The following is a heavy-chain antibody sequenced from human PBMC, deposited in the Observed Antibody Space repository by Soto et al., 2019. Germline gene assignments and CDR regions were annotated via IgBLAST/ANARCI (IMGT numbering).Heavy chain of an antibody. CDR2: ITWDGGST. CDR1: GFTFDDYT. Sequence: EVQLVESGGVVVQPGGSLRLSCAASGFTFDDYTMHRVRQAPGKGLEWVSLITWDGGSTFYADSVRGRFTISRDSSKNSLFLHMNSLRTEDTALYHCVRARDGNNPFDYWGHGTQVTVSS. D-gene: IGHD1-1*01. V-gene: IGHV3-43*01. CDR3: VRARDGNNPFDY. J-gene: IGHJ4*01.